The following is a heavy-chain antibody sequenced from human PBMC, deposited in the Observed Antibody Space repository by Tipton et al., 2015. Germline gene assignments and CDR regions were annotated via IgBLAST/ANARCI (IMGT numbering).Heavy chain of an antibody. J-gene: IGHJ4*02. Sequence: TLSLTCAVSGASTSSGGFAWSWIRQPPGKGLEWIGYIYWSGSTYFNPSLKSRVTISLDTSNTQFSLNLTSATAADTAVYYCARVAFGGTTLDNWGQGALVTVSS. CDR3: ARVAFGGTTLDN. D-gene: IGHD3-16*01. V-gene: IGHV4-30-2*01. CDR1: GASTSSGGFA. CDR2: IYWSGST.